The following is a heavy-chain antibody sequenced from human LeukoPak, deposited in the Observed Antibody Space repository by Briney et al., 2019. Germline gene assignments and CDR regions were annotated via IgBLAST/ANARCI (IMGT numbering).Heavy chain of an antibody. J-gene: IGHJ4*02. CDR2: INEDGSQK. Sequence: GGSLRLSCAPSGFIFRDSWMSWVRQAPGKGPEWVANINEDGSQKYYVDSVKGRFTISRDNAENALYLQLDSLRGEDTALYYCAKTGERDFWGRGTLVTVSS. D-gene: IGHD7-27*01. V-gene: IGHV3-7*01. CDR3: AKTGERDF. CDR1: GFIFRDSW.